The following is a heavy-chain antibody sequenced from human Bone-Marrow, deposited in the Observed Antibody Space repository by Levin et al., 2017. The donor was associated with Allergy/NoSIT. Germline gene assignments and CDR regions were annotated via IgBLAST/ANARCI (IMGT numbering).Heavy chain of an antibody. CDR2: ISGYNGDR. J-gene: IGHJ4*02. V-gene: IGHV1-18*01. CDR1: GYTFSRYG. CDR3: ARYQSGPYSPAVFDY. D-gene: IGHD2-2*01. Sequence: GASVKVSCETSGYTFSRYGISWVRQAPGQGFEWLGWISGYNGDRNYAQKFQDRVTMTTDTLRNTAYLELMSLRSDDTAMYYCARYQSGPYSPAVFDYWGQGTLVTVSS.